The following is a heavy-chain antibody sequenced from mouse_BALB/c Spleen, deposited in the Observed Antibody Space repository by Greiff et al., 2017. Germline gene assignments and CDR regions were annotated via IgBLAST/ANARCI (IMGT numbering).Heavy chain of an antibody. CDR1: GFTFSSYT. CDR3: TRDGVDY. CDR2: ISSGGSYT. V-gene: IGHV5-6-4*01. Sequence: EVQGVESGGGLVKPGGSLKLSCAASGFTFSSYTMSWVRQTPEKRLEWVATISSGGSYTYYPDSVKGRFTISRDNAKNTLYLQMSSLKSEDTAMYYCTRDGVDYWGQGTSVTVSS. J-gene: IGHJ4*01.